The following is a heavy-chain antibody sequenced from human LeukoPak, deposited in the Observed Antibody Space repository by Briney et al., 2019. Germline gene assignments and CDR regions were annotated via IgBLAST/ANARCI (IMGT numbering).Heavy chain of an antibody. D-gene: IGHD4-17*01. CDR3: ARPTAVTLVDAFNI. CDR1: GFTFNTYW. J-gene: IGHJ3*02. V-gene: IGHV3-74*01. CDR2: INSAGSTT. Sequence: GGSLRLSCAASGFTFNTYWMHWVRQAPGRGLEWVSRINSAGSTTNYADSVKGRFTISRDNAKNSLYLQMNSLRDVDTAVYFCARPTAVTLVDAFNIWGLGTMVTVSS.